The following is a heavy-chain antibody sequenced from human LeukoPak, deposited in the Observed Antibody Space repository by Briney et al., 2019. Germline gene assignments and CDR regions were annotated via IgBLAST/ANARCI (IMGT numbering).Heavy chain of an antibody. D-gene: IGHD2-2*01. CDR3: ARRRNRWNLGYCSSTSCPIYPPDY. J-gene: IGHJ4*02. Sequence: SETLSLTCTVSGGYISSSSYYWSWIRQPPGKGLEWIGEINHSGSTNYNPSLKSRVTISVDTSKNQFSLKLSSVTAADTAVYYCARRRNRWNLGYCSSTSCPIYPPDYWGQGTLVTVSS. V-gene: IGHV4-39*07. CDR1: GGYISSSSYY. CDR2: INHSGST.